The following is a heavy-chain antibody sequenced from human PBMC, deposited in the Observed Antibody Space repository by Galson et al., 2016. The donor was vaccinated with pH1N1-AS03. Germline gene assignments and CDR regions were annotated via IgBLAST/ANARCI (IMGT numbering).Heavy chain of an antibody. CDR1: GFIFSNYA. CDR3: RVVAENDAFDM. J-gene: IGHJ3*02. CDR2: ISGLGEST. V-gene: IGHV3-23*01. D-gene: IGHD3-22*01. Sequence: SLRLSCAASGFIFSNYAMTWVRQAPGKGQQWVSTISGLGESTKYADSVKGRFTISRDNSKNTVNLQMNTLKSEDTAVYYCRVVAENDAFDMWGQGTMVTVSS.